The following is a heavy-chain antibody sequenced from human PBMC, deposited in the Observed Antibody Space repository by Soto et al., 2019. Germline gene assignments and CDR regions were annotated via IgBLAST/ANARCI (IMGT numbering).Heavy chain of an antibody. V-gene: IGHV4-39*07. D-gene: IGHD3-10*01. CDR2: IHHSGST. CDR3: AGGFGSGHYDY. Sequence: SETLSLTCDVSGASISIGTDYWGWVRQSPGKGLEWIGNIHHSGSTNYNPSLKDRLSISVDKSKNQFSLRLTSVTAADTAIYYCAGGFGSGHYDYRGRGMPVTVSS. J-gene: IGHJ4*02. CDR1: GASISIGTDY.